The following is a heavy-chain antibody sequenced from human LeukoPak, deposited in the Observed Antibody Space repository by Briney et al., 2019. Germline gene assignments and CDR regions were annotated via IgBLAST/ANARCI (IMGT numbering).Heavy chain of an antibody. Sequence: GASVKVSCRASGYTFNSYGFSWVRQAPGQGLEWMGWISGYNGDTKYAQDLQGRVTMTTDTSTSTAYMELRSLRSDDTAVYYCARDRGYYHDNYGFYYYDYWGQGTLVTVSS. D-gene: IGHD3-3*01. CDR1: GYTFNSYG. V-gene: IGHV1-18*01. J-gene: IGHJ4*02. CDR2: ISGYNGDT. CDR3: ARDRGYYHDNYGFYYYDY.